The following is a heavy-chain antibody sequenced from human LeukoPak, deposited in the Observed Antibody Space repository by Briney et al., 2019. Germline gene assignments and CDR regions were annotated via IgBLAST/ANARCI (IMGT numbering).Heavy chain of an antibody. D-gene: IGHD4-17*01. CDR3: ARDRQGPYGAFDI. CDR2: IWYDGSNK. CDR1: GFTFSSYG. J-gene: IGHJ3*02. Sequence: GGSLRLSCAASGFTFSSYGMLWVRQAPGKGLEWVAVIWYDGSNKYYADSVKGRFTISRDNSKNTLSLQMNSLRAEDTAVYYCARDRQGPYGAFDIWGQGTMVTVSS. V-gene: IGHV3-33*01.